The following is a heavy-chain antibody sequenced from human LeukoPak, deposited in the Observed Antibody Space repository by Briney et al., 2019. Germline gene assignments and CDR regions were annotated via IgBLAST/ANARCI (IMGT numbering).Heavy chain of an antibody. CDR1: GGSISSGGYS. CDR2: IYHSGST. D-gene: IGHD5-18*01. V-gene: IGHV4-30-2*01. J-gene: IGHJ3*02. CDR3: ARVGIQLWLRGAFDI. Sequence: SETLSLTCAVSGGSISSGGYSWSWIRQPPGTGLEWIGYIYHSGSTYYNPSLKSRVTISVDRSKNQFSLKLSSVTAADTAVYYCARVGIQLWLRGAFDIWGQGTMVTVSS.